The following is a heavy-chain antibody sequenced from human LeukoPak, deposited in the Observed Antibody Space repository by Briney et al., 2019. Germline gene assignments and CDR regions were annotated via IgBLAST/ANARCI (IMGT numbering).Heavy chain of an antibody. D-gene: IGHD1-26*01. CDR3: AGAPARQIVGATNFDY. V-gene: IGHV4-38-2*02. CDR2: VYHTGST. Sequence: SETLSLTCTVSGYSISNGFYWAWIRQPPGKGLEWIGSVYHTGSTYSNPSLKSRVTISVDTSKNQFSLRLNSMTAADTALYYCAGAPARQIVGATNFDYWGQGTLVTVSS. CDR1: GYSISNGFY. J-gene: IGHJ4*02.